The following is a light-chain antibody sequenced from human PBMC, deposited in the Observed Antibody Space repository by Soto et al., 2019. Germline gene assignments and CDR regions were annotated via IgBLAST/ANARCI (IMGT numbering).Light chain of an antibody. CDR2: EAS. Sequence: ELVLTQSPATLSLSPGERSTLSRRGSQSVRRHLVWSQPKPGQAPRLLIYEASNRATGIPARVSGSGSGTDCTLTISSLEPEDFAVYDCQQRSDWPITFGQGTRLEIK. J-gene: IGKJ5*01. CDR1: QSVRRH. CDR3: QQRSDWPIT. V-gene: IGKV3-11*01.